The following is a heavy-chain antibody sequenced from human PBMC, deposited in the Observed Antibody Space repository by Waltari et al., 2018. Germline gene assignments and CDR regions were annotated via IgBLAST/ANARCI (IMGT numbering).Heavy chain of an antibody. D-gene: IGHD3-10*01. CDR2: IILIFGTA. CDR1: GGTFSSYA. J-gene: IGHJ6*02. Sequence: QVQLVQSGAEVKKPGSSVKVSCKASGGTFSSYAISWVRQAPGQGLEWMGSIILIFGTATYAQKFQGRVTITAAKSTRTAYRELCSLRSEDTAVYYCAREEGRASGYGMDVWGQGTTVTVSS. V-gene: IGHV1-69*08. CDR3: AREEGRASGYGMDV.